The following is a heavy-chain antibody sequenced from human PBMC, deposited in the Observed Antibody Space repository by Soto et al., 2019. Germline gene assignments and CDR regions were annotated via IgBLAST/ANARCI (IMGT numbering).Heavy chain of an antibody. Sequence: QLQLQESGPGLVKPSETLSLTCTVSGDSIRSTTYYWGWIRQPPGKGLEWIGSMYYSGSTYYNPSLXXRXTXSVDMSKNQFSLKLSSVTAADTAVYYCATHNWTLDPWGQGNLVTVSS. J-gene: IGHJ1*01. CDR3: ATHNWTLDP. D-gene: IGHD1-20*01. V-gene: IGHV4-39*01. CDR2: MYYSGST. CDR1: GDSIRSTTYY.